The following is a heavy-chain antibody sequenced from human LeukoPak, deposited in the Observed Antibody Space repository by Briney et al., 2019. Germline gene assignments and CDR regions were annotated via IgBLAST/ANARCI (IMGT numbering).Heavy chain of an antibody. Sequence: SGGSLRLSCAASGFTFSSYTMNWVRQAPGKGLEWVSSISSSSSYIYYADSVKGRFTISRDNAKNSLYLQMNSLRAEDTAVYYCAKEWRMVLDYWGQGTLVTVSS. CDR1: GFTFSSYT. CDR3: AKEWRMVLDY. CDR2: ISSSSSYI. V-gene: IGHV3-21*01. D-gene: IGHD3-10*01. J-gene: IGHJ4*02.